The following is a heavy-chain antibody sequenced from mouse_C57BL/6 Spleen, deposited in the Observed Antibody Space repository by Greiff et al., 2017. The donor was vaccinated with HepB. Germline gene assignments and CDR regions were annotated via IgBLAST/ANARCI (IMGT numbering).Heavy chain of an antibody. CDR2: IDPSDSYT. J-gene: IGHJ2*01. V-gene: IGHV1-59*01. CDR1: GYTFTSYW. Sequence: VQLQQPGAELVRPGPSVKLSCKASGYTFTSYWMHWVKQRPGQGLEWIGVIDPSDSYTNYNQKFKGKATLTVDTSSSTAYMQLSSLTSEDSAVYYCARSTTAYYFDYWGQGTTLTVSS. D-gene: IGHD1-2*01. CDR3: ARSTTAYYFDY.